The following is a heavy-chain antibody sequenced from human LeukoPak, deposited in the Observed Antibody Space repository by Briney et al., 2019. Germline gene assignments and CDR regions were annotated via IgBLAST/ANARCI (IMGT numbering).Heavy chain of an antibody. CDR2: ISSSSSYI. CDR1: GFTFSSYS. J-gene: IGHJ3*02. V-gene: IGHV3-21*01. D-gene: IGHD2-15*01. CDR3: ARDLYSIVVVVAATPAAFDI. Sequence: GGSLRLSCAASGFTFSSYSMNRVRQAPGKGLEWVSSISSSSSYIYYADSVKGRFTISRDNAKNSLYLQMNSLRAEDTAVYYCARDLYSIVVVVAATPAAFDIWGQGTMVTVSS.